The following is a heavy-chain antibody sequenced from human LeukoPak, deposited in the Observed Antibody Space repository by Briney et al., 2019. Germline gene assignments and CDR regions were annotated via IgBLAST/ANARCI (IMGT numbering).Heavy chain of an antibody. CDR3: ARDPSYPGIAAAGHFFDY. J-gene: IGHJ4*02. CDR2: TNPNSGGT. Sequence: ASVKVSCKASGYTFTGYYMHWVRQAPGQGLEWMGWTNPNSGGTNYAQKFQGRVTMTRDTSISTAYMELSRLRSDDTAVYYCARDPSYPGIAAAGHFFDYWGQGTLVTVSS. CDR1: GYTFTGYY. D-gene: IGHD6-13*01. V-gene: IGHV1-2*02.